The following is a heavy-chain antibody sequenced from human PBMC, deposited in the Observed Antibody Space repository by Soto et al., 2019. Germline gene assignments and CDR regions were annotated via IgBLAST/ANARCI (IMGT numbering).Heavy chain of an antibody. Sequence: GGSLRLSCAASGFTFSSYAMSWVRQAPGKGLEWVSAISGSGGSTYYADSVKGRFTISRDNSKNTLYLQMNSLRAEDTAVYYCLRYDSSGYPFDYWGQGTLVTVSS. D-gene: IGHD3-22*01. J-gene: IGHJ4*02. CDR2: ISGSGGST. V-gene: IGHV3-23*01. CDR1: GFTFSSYA. CDR3: LRYDSSGYPFDY.